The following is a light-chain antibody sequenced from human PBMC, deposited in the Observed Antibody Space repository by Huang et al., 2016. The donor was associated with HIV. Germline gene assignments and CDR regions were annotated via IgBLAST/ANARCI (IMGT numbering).Light chain of an antibody. CDR1: QTILHDSDSRNY. CDR2: WAS. CDR3: QQYYSSPFT. Sequence: DIVMTQSPDSLAVSLGERATINCKSSQTILHDSDSRNYVAWYQQKPGQPPKLLMHWASIRKSGVPDRFIGSGSGTDFTLTISSLQAEDVAVYYCQQYYSSPFTFGPGTNVDI. J-gene: IGKJ3*01. V-gene: IGKV4-1*01.